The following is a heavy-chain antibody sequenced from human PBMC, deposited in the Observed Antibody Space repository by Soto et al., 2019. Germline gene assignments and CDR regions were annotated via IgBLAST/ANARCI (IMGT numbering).Heavy chain of an antibody. CDR3: VGGRGRLVGFDY. J-gene: IGHJ4*02. D-gene: IGHD1-26*01. CDR2: IYYSGST. CDR1: GGSISSYY. V-gene: IGHV4-59*12. Sequence: SETLSLTCTVSGGSISSYYWSWIRQPPGKGLEWIGDIYYSGSTNYNPSLKSRVTISVGTSKNQFSLRLTSVAAADTAVYYCVGGRGRLVGFDYWGQGTLVTVSS.